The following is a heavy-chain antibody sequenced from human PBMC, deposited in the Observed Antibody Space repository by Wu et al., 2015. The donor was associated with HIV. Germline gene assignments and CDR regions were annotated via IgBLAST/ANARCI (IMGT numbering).Heavy chain of an antibody. J-gene: IGHJ4*02. Sequence: QVQLQQWGAGFLKPSETLSLTCAVYGGSFSTYYWNWIRQPPGKELEWIGDMNQSGDTNYNPSLKSRITISVDASKNQFSLKLNSVTAADTAVYYCARGRYRYYDIVARFYGPIDFWGQGTLVTVSS. D-gene: IGHD3-9*01. CDR1: GGSFSTYY. V-gene: IGHV4-34*02. CDR3: ARGRYRYYDIVARFYGPIDF. CDR2: MNQSGDT.